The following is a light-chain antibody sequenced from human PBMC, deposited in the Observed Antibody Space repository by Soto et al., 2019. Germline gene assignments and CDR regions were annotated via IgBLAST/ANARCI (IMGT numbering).Light chain of an antibody. CDR3: QQYNNWPPIT. J-gene: IGKJ4*01. Sequence: EMMLTQSPGTLSLSPGERATLSCRASQSVSSSYLAWYQQKPGQAPRLLIYGASSRATGIPARFSGSGSGTEFTLTISSLQSEDFAVYYCQQYNNWPPITFGGGTKVDIK. CDR2: GAS. CDR1: QSVSSSY. V-gene: IGKV3-15*01.